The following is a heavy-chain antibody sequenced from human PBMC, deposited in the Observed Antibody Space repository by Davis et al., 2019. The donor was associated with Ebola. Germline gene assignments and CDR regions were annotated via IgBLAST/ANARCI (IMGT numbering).Heavy chain of an antibody. V-gene: IGHV4-38-2*02. Sequence: SEPLSLPCTVSGYSISSGYYWGWIRLPPGKGLEWLGSIYHSGSTYYNPSLKSRVTISVDTSKNQFSLKLSSVSAADTAVYYCAKLGPGYSSSWDYWGQGTLVTVSS. J-gene: IGHJ4*02. CDR2: IYHSGST. CDR3: AKLGPGYSSSWDY. D-gene: IGHD6-13*01. CDR1: GYSISSGYY.